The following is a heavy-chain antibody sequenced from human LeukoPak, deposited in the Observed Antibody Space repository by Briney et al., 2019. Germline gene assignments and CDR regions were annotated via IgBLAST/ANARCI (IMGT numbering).Heavy chain of an antibody. J-gene: IGHJ5*02. CDR1: GGSFSGYY. CDR3: ARGQVEWLRFGIYGP. Sequence: PSQTLSLTCAVYGGSFSGYYWSWIRQPPRKGLEWIGEINHSGSTNYNPSLKSRVTISVDTSKNQFSLKLSSVTAADTAVYYCARGQVEWLRFGIYGPWGQGTLGTVSS. D-gene: IGHD5-12*01. CDR2: INHSGST. V-gene: IGHV4-34*01.